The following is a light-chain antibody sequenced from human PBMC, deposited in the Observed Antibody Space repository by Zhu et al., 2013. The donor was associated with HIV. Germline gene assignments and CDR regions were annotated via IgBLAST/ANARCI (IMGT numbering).Light chain of an antibody. J-gene: IGKJ2*01. V-gene: IGKV1D-13*01. CDR3: QQRSKWPPFT. CDR2: DAS. CDR1: QGISSD. Sequence: AIQLTQSPSSLSASVGDRVTITCRTSQGISSDLAWYQQKPGKPPKVLIYDASTLENGVPSRFSGSGSGTDFTLTISSLQPEDFATYYCQQRSKWPPFTFGQGTKLEIK.